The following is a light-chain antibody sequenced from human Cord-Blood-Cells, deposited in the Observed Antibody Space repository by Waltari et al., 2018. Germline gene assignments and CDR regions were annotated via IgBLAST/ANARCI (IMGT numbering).Light chain of an antibody. CDR2: DVS. CDR3: CSYAGSYTFVV. J-gene: IGLJ2*01. CDR1: SRDVGGYNY. V-gene: IGLV2-11*01. Sequence: QSALTQPRSVSGSPGQSVTISCTGTSRDVGGYNYVSWYPQHPGKAPKLMIYDVSKRPSGVPDRFSGSKSGNTASLTISGLQAEDEADYYCCSYAGSYTFVVFGGGTKLTVL.